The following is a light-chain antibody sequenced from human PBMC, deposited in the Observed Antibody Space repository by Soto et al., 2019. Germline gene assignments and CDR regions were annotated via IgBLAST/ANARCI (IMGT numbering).Light chain of an antibody. Sequence: IPLTQSPSSLSSSVGDRVTITCRASQGISNYLGWYQQKPGKAPKLLIYAASTLQTGVPSRFSGGGSGTDFTLSNTSLQPADVANYYCRQSNVYPATFGGGNKVEIK. CDR3: RQSNVYPAT. CDR1: QGISNY. V-gene: IGKV1-9*01. J-gene: IGKJ4*01. CDR2: AAS.